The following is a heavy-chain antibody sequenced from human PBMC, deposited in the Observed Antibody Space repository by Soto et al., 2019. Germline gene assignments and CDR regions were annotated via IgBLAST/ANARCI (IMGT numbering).Heavy chain of an antibody. J-gene: IGHJ6*02. CDR2: IIPIFGTA. CDR1: GGTFSSYA. V-gene: IGHV1-69*01. CDR3: ARQSEVVITPMYYYYGMDV. D-gene: IGHD3-22*01. Sequence: QVQLVQSGAEVKKPGSSVKVSCKASGGTFSSYAISWVRQAPGQGLEWMGGIIPIFGTANYAKKFQGRVTITADESTSTAYMELSSLRSEDTAVYYCARQSEVVITPMYYYYGMDVWGQGTTVTVSS.